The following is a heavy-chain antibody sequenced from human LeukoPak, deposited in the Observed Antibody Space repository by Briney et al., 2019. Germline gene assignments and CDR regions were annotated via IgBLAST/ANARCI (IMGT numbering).Heavy chain of an antibody. Sequence: ASVKVSCKASGYTFTGYYMHWARQAPGQGLEWMGWINPNSGGTNYAQKFQGRVTMTRDTSTSTVYMELSSLRSEDTAVYYCARDHEGYCSSTSCPDYWGQGTLVTVSS. CDR1: GYTFTGYY. CDR3: ARDHEGYCSSTSCPDY. V-gene: IGHV1-2*02. CDR2: INPNSGGT. J-gene: IGHJ4*02. D-gene: IGHD2-2*01.